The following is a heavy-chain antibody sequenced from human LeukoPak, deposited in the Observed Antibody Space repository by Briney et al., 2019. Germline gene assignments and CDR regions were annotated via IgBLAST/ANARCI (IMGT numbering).Heavy chain of an antibody. V-gene: IGHV4-39*01. Sequence: SETLSLTCTVSGGSISSSSYYWGWIRQPPGKGLEWIGSMYYSGSTYYNPSLKSRVTISVDTSKNQFSLKLNSVTAADTAVYYCARHVGAYCSSTSCSHWGQGTLVTVSS. CDR2: MYYSGST. D-gene: IGHD2-2*01. CDR3: ARHVGAYCSSTSCSH. CDR1: GGSISSSSYY. J-gene: IGHJ1*01.